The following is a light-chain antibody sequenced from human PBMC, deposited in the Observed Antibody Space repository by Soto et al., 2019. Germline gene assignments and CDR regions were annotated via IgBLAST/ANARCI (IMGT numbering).Light chain of an antibody. CDR3: QQYNNWPRT. J-gene: IGKJ1*01. Sequence: EIVMTQSPATLSVSPGERATLSCRASESVTSNRLAWYQQKPGQPPRLLIYGASTRATGIPARFSGSGSGTEFTLTISGLQSEDFAVYYCQQYNNWPRTFGQGTKVDIK. CDR1: ESVTSN. V-gene: IGKV3-15*01. CDR2: GAS.